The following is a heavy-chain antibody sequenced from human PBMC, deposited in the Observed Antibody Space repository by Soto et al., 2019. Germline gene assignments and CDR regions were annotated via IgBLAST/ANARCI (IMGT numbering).Heavy chain of an antibody. J-gene: IGHJ1*01. V-gene: IGHV1-18*01. D-gene: IGHD3-16*01. Sequence: QVQMVQSGSEVKKSGASVKVSCKASGYTFTTYGLSWVRQAPGQGLEWMGWISAYYGTTRYARKFQGRVTMTRDTSTNTAYMELRGLRSDDTAVYYCVREGHIDNYIFFLHWGQGTLVTVSS. CDR3: VREGHIDNYIFFLH. CDR1: GYTFTTYG. CDR2: ISAYYGTT.